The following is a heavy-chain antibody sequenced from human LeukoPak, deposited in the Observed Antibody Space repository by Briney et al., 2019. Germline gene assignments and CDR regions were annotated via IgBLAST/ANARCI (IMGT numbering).Heavy chain of an antibody. J-gene: IGHJ4*02. CDR3: ARVDSYYYGSGSYIIFDY. V-gene: IGHV3-21*01. D-gene: IGHD3-10*01. Sequence: GGSLRLSCAASGFTFRRYWMNWVRQAPGKGLEWVSSISSSSYIYYADSVKGRFTISRDNAKNSLYLQMNCLRAEDTAVYYCARVDSYYYGSGSYIIFDYWGQGTLVTVSS. CDR2: ISSSSYI. CDR1: GFTFRRYW.